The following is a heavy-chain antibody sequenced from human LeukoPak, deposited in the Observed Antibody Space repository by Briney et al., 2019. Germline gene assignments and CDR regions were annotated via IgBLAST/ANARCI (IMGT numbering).Heavy chain of an antibody. V-gene: IGHV1-69*01. D-gene: IGHD4-17*01. CDR3: ARSDDYGDYCLVY. Sequence: SVTVSCKASGGTFSSYAISWVRQAPGQGLEWMGGIIPIFGTANYAQKFQGRVTITADESTSTAYMELSSLRSEDTAVYYCARSDDYGDYCLVYWGQGTLVTVSS. CDR2: IIPIFGTA. CDR1: GGTFSSYA. J-gene: IGHJ4*02.